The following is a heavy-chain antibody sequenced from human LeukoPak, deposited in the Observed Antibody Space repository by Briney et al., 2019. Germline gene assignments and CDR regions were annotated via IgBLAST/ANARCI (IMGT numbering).Heavy chain of an antibody. V-gene: IGHV3-23*01. J-gene: IGHJ4*02. D-gene: IGHD3-10*02. CDR1: GFTFSSYA. CDR2: ISGSGGSI. CDR3: ARGSVPDY. Sequence: GGSLRLSCAASGFTFSSYAMSWVRQAPGNGLEWVSAISGSGGSIYYADSVKGRFTISRDNAKNSLYLQMNSLRAEDTAVYYCARGSVPDYWGQGTLVTVSS.